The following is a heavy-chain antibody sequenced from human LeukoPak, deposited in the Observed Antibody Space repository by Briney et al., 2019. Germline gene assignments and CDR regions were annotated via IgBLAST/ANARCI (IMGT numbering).Heavy chain of an antibody. CDR2: ISYDGSNK. CDR1: GFTFSSYG. D-gene: IGHD6-13*01. Sequence: PGGSLRLSCAVSGFTFSSYGIHWVRQAPGKGLEWVAVISYDGSNKNYAGSVKGRFTISRDNSKNTLYLQMNSLRAEDTAVYYCAKEKDRYSSSWSHFDYWGQGTLVTVSS. V-gene: IGHV3-30*18. J-gene: IGHJ4*02. CDR3: AKEKDRYSSSWSHFDY.